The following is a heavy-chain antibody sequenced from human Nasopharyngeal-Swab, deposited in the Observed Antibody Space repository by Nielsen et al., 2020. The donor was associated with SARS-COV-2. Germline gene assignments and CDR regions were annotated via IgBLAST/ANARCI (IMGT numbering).Heavy chain of an antibody. CDR1: GGSFSDYN. J-gene: IGHJ4*02. D-gene: IGHD2-21*01. V-gene: IGHV4-34*01. Sequence: SETLSLTCAVSGGSFSDYNWSWIRQPPGKGLEWIGNIYHSGRTNYNPSLKSRLAISIDTSKNQFSLKLSSVSAADTAVYYCARHGESVVVVEGFEYWGQGTLVTVSS. CDR2: IYHSGRT. CDR3: ARHGESVVVVEGFEY.